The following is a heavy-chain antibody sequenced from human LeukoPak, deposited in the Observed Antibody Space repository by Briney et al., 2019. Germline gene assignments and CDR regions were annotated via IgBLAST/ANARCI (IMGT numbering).Heavy chain of an antibody. V-gene: IGHV3-74*01. Sequence: GGSLRLSCAPSGFTFSSYWMHWVRQAPGKGLVWVSRINSDGSSTSYADSVKGRFTISRDDAKNSLYLQMNSPRAEDTAVYYCARSVFWHGNAFDIWGQGTMVTVSS. CDR2: INSDGSST. CDR3: ARSVFWHGNAFDI. J-gene: IGHJ3*02. D-gene: IGHD3-3*01. CDR1: GFTFSSYW.